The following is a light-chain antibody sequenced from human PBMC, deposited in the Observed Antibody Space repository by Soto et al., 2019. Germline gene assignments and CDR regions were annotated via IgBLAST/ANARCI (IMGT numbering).Light chain of an antibody. CDR2: AAS. Sequence: DIQLTQSPSFLSASVGDRVTITCRASQGISSYLAWYQQKPGKAPKLLIYAASTLQSGVPSRFSVSGSVTEFNLTIISLQPEDFATYYCQQLNSYPFLTFGGGTKVESK. CDR1: QGISSY. J-gene: IGKJ4*01. V-gene: IGKV1-9*01. CDR3: QQLNSYPFLT.